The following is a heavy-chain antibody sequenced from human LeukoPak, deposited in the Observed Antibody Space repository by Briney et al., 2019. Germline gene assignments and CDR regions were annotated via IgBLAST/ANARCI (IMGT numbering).Heavy chain of an antibody. D-gene: IGHD1-1*01. CDR1: GGTFSSYT. Sequence: SVKVSCKASGGTFSSYTISWVRQAPGQGLEWMGRIIPILGIANYAQKFQGRVTITADKPTSTAYMELSSLRSEDTAVYYCARPPTWNAWYFDLWGRGTLVTVSS. V-gene: IGHV1-69*02. J-gene: IGHJ2*01. CDR3: ARPPTWNAWYFDL. CDR2: IIPILGIA.